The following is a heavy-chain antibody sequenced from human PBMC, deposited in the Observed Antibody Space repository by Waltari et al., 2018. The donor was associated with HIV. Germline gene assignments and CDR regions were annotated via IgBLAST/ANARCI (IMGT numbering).Heavy chain of an antibody. CDR3: ARFHYYGSGSYYYYFDY. CDR1: GGHIRSCSYS. Sequence: QLQLQESGPGLVKPSEPPSLPCTVSGGHIRSCSYSWGWLRQPPGKGLEWIGNIYYSGSTYYNPSLKSRVTISVDTSKNQVSLKLSSVTAADTAVYYCARFHYYGSGSYYYYFDYWGQGTLVTVSS. V-gene: IGHV4-39*01. CDR2: IYYSGST. J-gene: IGHJ4*02. D-gene: IGHD3-10*01.